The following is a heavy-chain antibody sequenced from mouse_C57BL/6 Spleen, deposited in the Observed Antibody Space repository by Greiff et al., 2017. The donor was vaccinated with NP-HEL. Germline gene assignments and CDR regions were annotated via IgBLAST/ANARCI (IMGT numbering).Heavy chain of an antibody. CDR2: IDPSDSYT. CDR3: ARDSEYGRRYAMDY. V-gene: IGHV1-59*01. J-gene: IGHJ4*01. D-gene: IGHD1-1*01. Sequence: QVQLQQPGAELVRPGTSVKLSCKASGYTFTSYWIHWVKQRPGQGLEWIGVIDPSDSYTNYNQKFKGKATLTVDTSSSTAYMQLSSLTSEDSAVYYCARDSEYGRRYAMDYWGQGTSVTVSS. CDR1: GYTFTSYW.